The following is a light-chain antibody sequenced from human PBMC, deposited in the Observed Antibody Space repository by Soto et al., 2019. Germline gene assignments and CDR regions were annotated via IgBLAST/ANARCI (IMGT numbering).Light chain of an antibody. CDR3: ETWDSNTRV. CDR2: LEGSGSY. V-gene: IGLV4-60*02. CDR1: SGHSSYI. J-gene: IGLJ3*02. Sequence: QLVLTQSSSASASLGSSVKLTCTLSSGHSSYIIAWHQQQPGKAPRYLMKLEGSGSYNKGSGVPDRFSGSSSGADRYLTISILQFEDEADYYCETWDSNTRVFGGGTTLTVL.